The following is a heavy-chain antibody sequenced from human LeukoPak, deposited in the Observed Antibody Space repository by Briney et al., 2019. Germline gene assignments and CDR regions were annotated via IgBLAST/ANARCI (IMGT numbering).Heavy chain of an antibody. CDR2: IYYSGST. CDR1: GGSISSSSYY. J-gene: IGHJ1*01. D-gene: IGHD5-24*01. CDR3: ARHGGGEMATIPWDFISQYFQH. V-gene: IGHV4-39*01. Sequence: PSETLSLTCTVSGGSISSSSYYWGWIRQPPGKGLEWVGSIYYSGSTYYNPSLKSRVTISVDTSKNQFSLKLSSVTAADTAVYYCARHGGGEMATIPWDFISQYFQHWGQSTLVTVSS.